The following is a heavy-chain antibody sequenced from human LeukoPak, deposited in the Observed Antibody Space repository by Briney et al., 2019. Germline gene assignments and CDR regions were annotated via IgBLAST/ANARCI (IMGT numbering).Heavy chain of an antibody. CDR3: ARYCSSTSCYTGYYYGMDV. V-gene: IGHV4-39*01. CDR2: IYYSGST. D-gene: IGHD2-2*02. CDR1: GGSISSSSYY. J-gene: IGHJ6*02. Sequence: PSETLSLTCTVSGGSISSSSYYWGWIRQPPGKGLEWIGSIYYSGSTYYNPSLKSRVTISVDTSKNQFSLKLSSVTAADTAVYYCARYCSSTSCYTGYYYGMDVWGQGTTVTVSS.